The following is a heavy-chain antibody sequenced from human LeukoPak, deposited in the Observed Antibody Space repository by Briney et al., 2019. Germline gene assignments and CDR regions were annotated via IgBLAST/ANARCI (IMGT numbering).Heavy chain of an antibody. CDR2: IYYSGST. J-gene: IGHJ4*02. V-gene: IGHV4-59*12. Sequence: SETLSLTCTVSGGSISSYYWSWIRQPPGKGLEWIGYIYYSGSTNYNPSLKSRVTISVDTSKNQFSLKLSSVTAADTAVYYCARDAYRIVGATPFDYWGQGTLVTVSS. D-gene: IGHD1-26*01. CDR1: GGSISSYY. CDR3: ARDAYRIVGATPFDY.